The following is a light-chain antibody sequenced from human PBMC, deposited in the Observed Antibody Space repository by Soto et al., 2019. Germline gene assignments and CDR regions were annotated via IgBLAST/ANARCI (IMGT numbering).Light chain of an antibody. CDR1: SSNIGARYD. V-gene: IGLV1-40*01. J-gene: IGLJ2*01. CDR3: QSYDSSLSGSV. Sequence: QSVLTQPPSVSGAPGQRVTVSCTGSSSNIGARYDVHWYQQLPGTAPKLLIYANTHRPSGVPGRFSGSKSGTSASLAITGLQPEDEGDYYCQSYDSSLSGSVFGGGTKLTVL. CDR2: ANT.